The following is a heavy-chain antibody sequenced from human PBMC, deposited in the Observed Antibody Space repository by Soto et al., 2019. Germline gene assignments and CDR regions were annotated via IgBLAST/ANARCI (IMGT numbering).Heavy chain of an antibody. CDR3: AAGGGLPRYY. V-gene: IGHV4-30-2*01. J-gene: IGHJ4*02. Sequence: SETMCLTSSVSGGTIVGYCGSWIRQTPGKGLEWIGYIYHSGSTYYNPSLKSRVTISVDRSKNQFSLKLSSVTAADTAVYYCAAGGGLPRYYWGQGTLVTVSS. CDR2: IYHSGST. CDR1: GGTIVGYC. D-gene: IGHD5-12*01.